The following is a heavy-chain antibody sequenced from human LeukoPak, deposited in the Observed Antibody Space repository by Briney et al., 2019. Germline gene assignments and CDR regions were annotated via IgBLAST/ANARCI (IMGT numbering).Heavy chain of an antibody. D-gene: IGHD3-10*01. J-gene: IGHJ5*02. V-gene: IGHV3-21*01. CDR3: ARRALGSYYIPRLVWWFDP. CDR2: ISSSSSYI. CDR1: GFSLSSHS. Sequence: GGSLRLSCAASGFSLSSHSMNWVRQAPGKGLEWVSSISSSSSYIYYAESVKGRVTVSRDNAKKSLFLQMNSLRAEDTAVYYCARRALGSYYIPRLVWWFDPWGQGTLVTVSS.